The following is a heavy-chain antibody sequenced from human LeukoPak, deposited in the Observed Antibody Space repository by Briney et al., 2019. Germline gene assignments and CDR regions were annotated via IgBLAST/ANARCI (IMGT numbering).Heavy chain of an antibody. CDR2: ISSSGSTI. J-gene: IGHJ5*02. CDR1: GFTFSDYY. D-gene: IGHD3-3*01. Sequence: GGSLRLSCAASGFTFSDYYMSWIRQAPGKGLEWVSYISSSGSTIYYADSVKGRFTISRDNPKNSLYLQMNSQRAEDTAVYYFAREFLSGYYPWGQGTLVTVSS. CDR3: AREFLSGYYP. V-gene: IGHV3-11*01.